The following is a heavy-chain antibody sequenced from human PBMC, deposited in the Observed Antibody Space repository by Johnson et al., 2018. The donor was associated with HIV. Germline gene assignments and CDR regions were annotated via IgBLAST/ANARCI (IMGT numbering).Heavy chain of an antibody. CDR3: AKQGGSRLHLWVDAFDI. D-gene: IGHD3-10*01. J-gene: IGHJ3*02. CDR1: GFTFSNYG. V-gene: IGHV3-30*02. Sequence: QVQLVESGGGVVQPGRSLRLSCAASGFTFSNYGIHWVRQAPGKGLEWVASTWFDGSNKYYADSVKGRFTISRDNSKNTLYLQMNSLRAEDTAVYYCAKQGGSRLHLWVDAFDIWGQGTMVTVSS. CDR2: TWFDGSNK.